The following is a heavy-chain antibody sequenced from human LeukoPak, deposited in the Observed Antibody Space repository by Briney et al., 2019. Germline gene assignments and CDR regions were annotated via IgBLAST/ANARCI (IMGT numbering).Heavy chain of an antibody. D-gene: IGHD2-15*01. V-gene: IGHV1-18*01. CDR2: ISAYNGNT. J-gene: IGHJ6*03. Sequence: ASVKVSCKASRYTFTSYGISWVRQAPGQGLEWMGWISAYNGNTNYAQKLQGRVTMTTDTSTSTAYMELRSLRSDDTAVYYCARDGGLYCSGGSCYSSYYYYYMDVWGKGTTVTVSS. CDR1: RYTFTSYG. CDR3: ARDGGLYCSGGSCYSSYYYYYMDV.